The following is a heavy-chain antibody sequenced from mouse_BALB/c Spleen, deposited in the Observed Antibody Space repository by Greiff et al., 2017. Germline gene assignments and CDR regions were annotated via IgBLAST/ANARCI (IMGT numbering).Heavy chain of an antibody. J-gene: IGHJ3*01. CDR1: GYSITSDYA. Sequence: EVMLVESGPGLVKPSQSLSLTCTVTGYSITSDYAWNWIRQFPGNKLEWMGYISYSGSTSYNPSLKSRISITRDTSKNQFFLQLNSVTTEDTATYYCARIYYDYDGAWFAYWGQGTLVTVSA. V-gene: IGHV3-2*02. CDR3: ARIYYDYDGAWFAY. D-gene: IGHD2-4*01. CDR2: ISYSGST.